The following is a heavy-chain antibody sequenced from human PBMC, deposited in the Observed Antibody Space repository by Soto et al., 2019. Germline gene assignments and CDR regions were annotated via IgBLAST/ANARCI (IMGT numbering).Heavy chain of an antibody. V-gene: IGHV3-48*02. CDR3: ARDRDAYCSKGICSGPYFDY. CDR2: ISDNSSVI. Sequence: EVQLVESGGGLVQPGGSLRLSCAASGFTFSTYSINWVRQAPGKGLEWISYISDNSSVIYYADAVKGRFTISRDNAKHSLYLQMNTLRDEDTAVYYCARDRDAYCSKGICSGPYFDYWGQGTLVTVSS. J-gene: IGHJ4*02. CDR1: GFTFSTYS. D-gene: IGHD2-8*01.